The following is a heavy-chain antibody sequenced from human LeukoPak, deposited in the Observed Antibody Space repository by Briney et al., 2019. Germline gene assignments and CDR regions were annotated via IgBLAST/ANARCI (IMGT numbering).Heavy chain of an antibody. CDR1: GHTSTNYG. J-gene: IGHJ4*02. D-gene: IGHD3-9*01. V-gene: IGHV1-18*01. CDR2: ISAYNGNT. CDR3: ARDLEDYDILTGYYNHLDY. Sequence: ASVKVSCKASGHTSTNYGLSWVRQAPGQGLEWMGWISAYNGNTNYAQKLQGRVTMTTDTSTSTAYMELRSLRSDDTAVYYCARDLEDYDILTGYYNHLDYWGQGTLVTVSS.